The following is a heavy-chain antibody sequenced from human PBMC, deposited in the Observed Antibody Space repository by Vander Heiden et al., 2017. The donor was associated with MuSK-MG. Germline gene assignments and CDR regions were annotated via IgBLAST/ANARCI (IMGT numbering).Heavy chain of an antibody. J-gene: IGHJ6*03. CDR1: GYTFTGYY. CDR2: INPNSGGT. Sequence: QVQLVQSGAEVKKPGASVKVSCKASGYTFTGYYMHWVRQAPGQGLEWMGWINPNSGGTNYAQKFQGWVTMTRDTSISTAYMELSRLRSDDTAVYYCAREGVIDYYYYYMDVWGQGTTVTVSS. CDR3: AREGVIDYYYYYMDV. V-gene: IGHV1-2*04. D-gene: IGHD3-16*02.